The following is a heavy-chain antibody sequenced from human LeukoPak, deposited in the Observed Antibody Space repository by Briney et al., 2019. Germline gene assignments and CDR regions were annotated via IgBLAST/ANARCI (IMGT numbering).Heavy chain of an antibody. Sequence: ASVKVSCKASGYTFTDYYMHWVRQAPGQGLEWMGRINPNSGGTNYAQKFQGRVTMTRDTSISTAYMELSRLRSDDTAVYYCATIPSNYYDSSGYDDYWGQGTLVTVSS. CDR1: GYTFTDYY. CDR3: ATIPSNYYDSSGYDDY. J-gene: IGHJ4*02. D-gene: IGHD3-22*01. CDR2: INPNSGGT. V-gene: IGHV1-2*06.